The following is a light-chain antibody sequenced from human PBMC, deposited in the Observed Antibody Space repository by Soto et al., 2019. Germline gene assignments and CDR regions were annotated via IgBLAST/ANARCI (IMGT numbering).Light chain of an antibody. CDR1: QSVRNN. CDR2: GAS. V-gene: IGKV3-15*01. J-gene: IGKJ1*01. CDR3: QQSLNPKT. Sequence: EIVMTQSPATLSVSPGERATVPCRASQSVRNNLAWYQQKPGQAPRLLIYGASTRATGIPARFSGSGYGTEFTLTIDRLEPEDFAVYYCQQSLNPKTFGQGTKVDIK.